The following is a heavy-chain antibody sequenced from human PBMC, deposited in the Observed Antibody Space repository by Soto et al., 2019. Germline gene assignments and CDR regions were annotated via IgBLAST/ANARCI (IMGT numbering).Heavy chain of an antibody. CDR1: GASFSGYY. D-gene: IGHD7-27*01. J-gene: IGHJ4*02. V-gene: IGHV4-34*01. CDR2: INHSGST. Sequence: SETLSLTCAVYGASFSGYYWSWIRQPPGKGLEWIGEINHSGSTNYNPSLKSRVTMSVETTKNQLSLKLSSVTAADTAVYYCARLFKWGVLYYFDYWGQGTLVTVSS. CDR3: ARLFKWGVLYYFDY.